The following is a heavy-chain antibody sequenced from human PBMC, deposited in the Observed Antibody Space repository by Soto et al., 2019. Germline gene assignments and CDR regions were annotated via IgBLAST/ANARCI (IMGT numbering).Heavy chain of an antibody. CDR1: GFTFSTYS. CDR3: ARDSSPYYDFWSGFYTYFDY. Sequence: GGSLRLSCAASGFTFSTYSMNWVRQAPGKGLVWVSRINSDGSSTNYADSVKGRFTISRDNAKNTLYLQMNSLGADDTAVYYCARDSSPYYDFWSGFYTYFDYWGQGALVTVSS. CDR2: INSDGSST. J-gene: IGHJ4*02. V-gene: IGHV3-74*01. D-gene: IGHD3-3*01.